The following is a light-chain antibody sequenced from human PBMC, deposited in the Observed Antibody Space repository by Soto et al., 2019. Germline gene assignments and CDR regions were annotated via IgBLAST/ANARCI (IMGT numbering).Light chain of an antibody. V-gene: IGLV6-57*04. CDR3: QSYGSGIQGV. J-gene: IGLJ3*02. Sequence: NFMLTQPHSVSESPGKTVTISCTRSSGNIASNYVQWYQHRPGSAPTTVIYEDNLRPSGVPDRFSGSIDRSSNSASLTISGLKTEDEADYFCQSYGSGIQGVFGGGTKLTVL. CDR2: EDN. CDR1: SGNIASNY.